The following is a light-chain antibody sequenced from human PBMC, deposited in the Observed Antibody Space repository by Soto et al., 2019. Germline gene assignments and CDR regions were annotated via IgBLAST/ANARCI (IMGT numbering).Light chain of an antibody. CDR2: GTS. CDR1: QSVSRYY. CDR3: QQYGSSIT. Sequence: EIVLTQSPGTLSLSPGERATLSCRASQSVSRYYLAWYQHKPGQAPRLLIYGTSSRATGIPDRFSGSGSGTDFTLTISRLEPEDFAVYYCQQYGSSITFGQGTRLEIK. J-gene: IGKJ5*01. V-gene: IGKV3-20*01.